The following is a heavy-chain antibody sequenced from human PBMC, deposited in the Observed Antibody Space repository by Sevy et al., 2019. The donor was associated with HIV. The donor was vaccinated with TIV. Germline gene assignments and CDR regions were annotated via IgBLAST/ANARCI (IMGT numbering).Heavy chain of an antibody. D-gene: IGHD2-8*01. CDR2: IRSKAYGGTT. CDR1: GFTFGDYA. Sequence: GGSLRLSCTASGFTFGDYAMSWFRQAPGKGLEWVGFIRSKAYGGTTEYAASVKGGFTISRDDSKSIAYLKMNSLKTEDTAVYYCTRGPTRVYTIVSDYWGQGTLVTVSS. CDR3: TRGPTRVYTIVSDY. V-gene: IGHV3-49*03. J-gene: IGHJ4*02.